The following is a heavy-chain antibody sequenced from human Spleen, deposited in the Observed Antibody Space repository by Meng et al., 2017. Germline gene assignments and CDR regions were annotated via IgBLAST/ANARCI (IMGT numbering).Heavy chain of an antibody. CDR3: ARGRREARQWLDY. CDR1: GFTFSTYA. J-gene: IGHJ4*02. CDR2: ISFDGSDT. Sequence: GESLKISCAASGFTFSTYAMHWARQAPGKGLEWVAAISFDGSDTYYADSVQGRFTISRDNSKNTLYLQMNGLRAEDTAVYYCARGRREARQWLDYWGQGTLVTVSS. V-gene: IGHV3-30*04. D-gene: IGHD6-19*01.